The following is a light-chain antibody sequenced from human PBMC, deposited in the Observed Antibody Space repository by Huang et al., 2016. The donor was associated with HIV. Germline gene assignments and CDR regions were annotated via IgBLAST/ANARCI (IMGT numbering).Light chain of an antibody. CDR3: MQGTHWPPA. CDR2: KVS. J-gene: IGKJ4*01. CDR1: QSLVYSDGNTY. V-gene: IGKV2-30*01. Sequence: DVVMTQSPLSLPVTLVQPASISCRSSQSLVYSDGNTYLNWFQQRPSQSPRRLIYKVSNRDSVVPDRFSGSGSSTDFTLKISRVEAGDVGIYYCMQGTHWPPAFDGGTKVEIK.